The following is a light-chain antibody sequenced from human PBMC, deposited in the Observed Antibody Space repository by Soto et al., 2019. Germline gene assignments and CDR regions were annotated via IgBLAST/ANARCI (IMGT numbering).Light chain of an antibody. CDR3: HQYHSFFNYT. J-gene: IGKJ2*01. Sequence: DIQMTQSPCTLSASVGDRVTITCRASHSISAWLAWYQQKPGKAPKLLIYKASTLDSGVPSRFSGSGSGTEFTLTISSLQPDDFATYYCHQYHSFFNYTFGQGTKLEIK. CDR1: HSISAW. CDR2: KAS. V-gene: IGKV1-5*03.